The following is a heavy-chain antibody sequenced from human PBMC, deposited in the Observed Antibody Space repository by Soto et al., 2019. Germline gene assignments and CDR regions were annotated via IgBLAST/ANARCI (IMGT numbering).Heavy chain of an antibody. Sequence: QVQQQESGPGLVKPSQTLSLTCTVSGGSISSGGYYWSWIRQHQGKGLEWIGYIYYSGSTYYNPSLTSRVTISVDASKNQFSVKLSSVTAADTAVYFCACWYNKTLEVDYGGQGTLVTVSS. J-gene: IGHJ4*02. CDR1: GGSISSGGYY. CDR3: ACWYNKTLEVDY. CDR2: IYYSGST. D-gene: IGHD1-20*01. V-gene: IGHV4-31*03.